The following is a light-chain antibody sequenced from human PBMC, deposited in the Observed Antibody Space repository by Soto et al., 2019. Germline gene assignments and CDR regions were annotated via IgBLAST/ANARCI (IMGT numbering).Light chain of an antibody. CDR3: QKYNSAPKS. V-gene: IGKV1-27*01. CDR2: AAS. J-gene: IGKJ1*01. Sequence: DIQMTQSPSSLSASVGDRVTITCRASEGISNYLAWYQQKPGKVPKLLIYAASTLQLGVPSRFSGSGSGTECTLTISSLQPEDVATYYCQKYNSAPKSFGQGTKVEIK. CDR1: EGISNY.